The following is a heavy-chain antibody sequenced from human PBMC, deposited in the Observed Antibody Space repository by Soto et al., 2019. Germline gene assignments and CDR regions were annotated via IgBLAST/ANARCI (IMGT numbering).Heavy chain of an antibody. Sequence: QVQLVQFGAEVKKPGTSVKVSCKTSGYTFTIFVMHWVRQAPGQSFEWMGWIKAANAYAVYSENFQGRVTFTRDTSARTGYMDVSSLRYEDTAVYYCVVSRGWWSFEYWGQGTLVTVSS. J-gene: IGHJ4*02. D-gene: IGHD6-19*01. V-gene: IGHV1-3*01. CDR1: GYTFTIFV. CDR2: IKAANAYA. CDR3: VVSRGWWSFEY.